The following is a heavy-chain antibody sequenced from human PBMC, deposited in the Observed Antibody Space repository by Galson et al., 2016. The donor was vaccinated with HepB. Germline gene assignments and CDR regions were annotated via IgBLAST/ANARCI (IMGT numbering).Heavy chain of an antibody. CDR1: GDSLTSARW. CDR3: GRLKGQFDSGSYFRGTFWDS. CDR2: IYQTGSA. Sequence: SETLSLTCAVEGDSLTSARWWGWVRQPPGEGLEWMGEIYQTGSAKYSPSLRGRVTMSVDTSTNQFSLKLKSVTAADTAIYFCGRLKGQFDSGSYFRGTFWDSWGQGTQVIVSS. V-gene: IGHV4-4*02. J-gene: IGHJ1*01. D-gene: IGHD1-26*01.